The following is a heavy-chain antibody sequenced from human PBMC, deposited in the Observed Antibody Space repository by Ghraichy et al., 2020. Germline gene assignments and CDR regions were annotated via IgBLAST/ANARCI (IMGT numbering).Heavy chain of an antibody. D-gene: IGHD6-19*01. J-gene: IGHJ6*02. CDR2: INPNSGGT. V-gene: IGHV1-2*04. CDR3: ARGGYSSGWYDSGYYGMDV. Sequence: ASVKVSCKTSGYTFTDYYMHWVRQAPGQGLEWMGWINPNSGGTNYAQNFQGWVTMTRDTSIGTAYLELSRLRSDDTAVYYCARGGYSSGWYDSGYYGMDVWGQGTTVNVPS. CDR1: GYTFTDYY.